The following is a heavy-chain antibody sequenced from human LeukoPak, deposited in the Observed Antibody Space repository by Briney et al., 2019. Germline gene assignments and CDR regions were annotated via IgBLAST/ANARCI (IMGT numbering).Heavy chain of an antibody. CDR1: GYTFTGYY. D-gene: IGHD3-10*01. J-gene: IGHJ4*02. CDR2: INPNSGGT. V-gene: IGHV1-2*02. CDR3: ASLSYGSGSYYTPFDY. Sequence: ASVKVSCKASGYTFTGYYMHWVRQAPGQGLEWMGWINPNSGGTNFAQNFQGRVTMTRDTSISTAYMELSRLRSDDTAVYYCASLSYGSGSYYTPFDYWGQGTLVTVSS.